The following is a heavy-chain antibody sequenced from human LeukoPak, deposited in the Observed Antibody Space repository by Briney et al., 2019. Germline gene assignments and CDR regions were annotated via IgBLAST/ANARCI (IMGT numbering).Heavy chain of an antibody. V-gene: IGHV3-48*01. CDR3: ARDGTTGDY. CDR2: ISSSSSTI. D-gene: IGHD1-14*01. CDR1: GFTFSSYS. J-gene: IGHJ4*02. Sequence: PGGSLRLSCAASGFTFSSYSMNWVRQAPGKGLEWVSYISSSSSTIYYADSVKGRFTISRDNAKNSLYLQMNSLRAEDTAVYYCARDGTTGDYWGQGTLVTVSS.